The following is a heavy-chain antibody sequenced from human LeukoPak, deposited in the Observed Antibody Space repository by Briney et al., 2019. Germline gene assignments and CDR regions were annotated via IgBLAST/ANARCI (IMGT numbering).Heavy chain of an antibody. CDR2: IYSGGST. D-gene: IGHD2-15*01. Sequence: GGSLRLSCAASGFTVSSNYMSWFRQSPGKGREWVSVIYSGGSTYYAASVKCRFTISRDNSKITLYLQMNSLRAEDTAVYYCARDRGWFDAFDIWGQGTMVTVSS. CDR1: GFTVSSNY. J-gene: IGHJ3*02. CDR3: ARDRGWFDAFDI. V-gene: IGHV3-53*01.